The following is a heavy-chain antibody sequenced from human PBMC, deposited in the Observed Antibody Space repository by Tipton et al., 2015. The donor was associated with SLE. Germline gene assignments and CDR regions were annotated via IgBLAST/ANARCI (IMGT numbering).Heavy chain of an antibody. J-gene: IGHJ4*02. V-gene: IGHV1-18*01. CDR3: ARLGPMLAVAAIDY. CDR2: IRANSDNT. CDR1: GYTFTNYG. Sequence: QVQLVQSGAEVKKPGASVKVSCRASGYTFTNYGINWVRQAPGQGLEWMGWIRANSDNTHYAQKFQGRVTMTKDTSTSTAYLELGSLRSDDTAVYYCARLGPMLAVAAIDYWGQGTLVTVSS. D-gene: IGHD6-19*01.